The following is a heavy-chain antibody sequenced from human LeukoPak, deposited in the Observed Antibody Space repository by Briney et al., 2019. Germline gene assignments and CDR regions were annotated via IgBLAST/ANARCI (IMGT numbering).Heavy chain of an antibody. CDR2: IYYTGSTDYNT. J-gene: IGHJ5*02. V-gene: IGHV4-59*01. CDR1: GGSINNYY. Sequence: TSETLPLTCTVSGGSINNYYWSWIRQPPGKGLEWIGFIYYTGSTDYNTNYNPSLKSRVSMSVDSSKNQFSLKVSSVTAADTAFYYCARFYSSGWGWFDPWGQGTLVTVSS. CDR3: ARFYSSGWGWFDP. D-gene: IGHD6-19*01.